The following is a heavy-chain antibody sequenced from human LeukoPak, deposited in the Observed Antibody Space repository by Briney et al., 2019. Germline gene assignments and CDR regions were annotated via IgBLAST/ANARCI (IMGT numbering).Heavy chain of an antibody. J-gene: IGHJ3*02. D-gene: IGHD1-26*01. CDR2: IGGSGSPI. V-gene: IGHV3-11*04. Sequence: PGGSLRLSCAASGFTFSEYYMTWVRQAPGKGLEWISSIGGSGSPIYYADSVKGRFTISRDNSKNTLYLQMNSLRAEDTAVYYCASAVGATRAFDIWGQGTMVTVSS. CDR1: GFTFSEYY. CDR3: ASAVGATRAFDI.